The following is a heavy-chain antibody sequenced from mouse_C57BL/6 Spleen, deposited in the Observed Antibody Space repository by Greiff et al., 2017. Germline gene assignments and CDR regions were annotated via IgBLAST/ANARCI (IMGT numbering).Heavy chain of an antibody. CDR1: GYTFTDHT. CDR2: IYPRDGST. V-gene: IGHV1-78*01. CDR3: ARYDNWDYYFDY. D-gene: IGHD4-1*01. Sequence: QVQLQQSDAELVKPGASVKISCKVSGYTFTDHTIHWMKQRPEQGLEWIGYIYPRDGSTKYNEKFQGKATLTADKSSSTAYMPLNSLTSEDSAVYFCARYDNWDYYFDYWGQGTTLTVSS. J-gene: IGHJ2*01.